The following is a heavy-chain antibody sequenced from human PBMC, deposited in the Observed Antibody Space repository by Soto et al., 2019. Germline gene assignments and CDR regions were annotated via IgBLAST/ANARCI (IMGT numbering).Heavy chain of an antibody. CDR3: ASGSRRDF. CDR2: ISGGSGST. J-gene: IGHJ4*02. CDR1: GYTFTSSA. V-gene: IGHV1-3*01. D-gene: IGHD3-10*01. Sequence: QVQLVQSGAEVKKPGASVKISCKASGYTFTSSAVHWVRQAPGQVLEWMGWISGGSGSTKYSQKFQDRVTINSDTSASPAYMELSSLSSEDPAVYYCASGSRRDFWGQGTLVTVSS.